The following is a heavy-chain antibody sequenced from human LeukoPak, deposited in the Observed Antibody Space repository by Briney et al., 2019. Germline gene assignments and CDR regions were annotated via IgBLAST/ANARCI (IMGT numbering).Heavy chain of an antibody. Sequence: PGGSLRLSCAASGFTFSDYYMSWIRQAPGKGLEWVSYISSSSSYTNYADSVKGRFTISRDNAKNSLYLQMNSLRAEDTAVYYCARGADYDYVWGSYRPLDYWGQGTLVTVPS. CDR3: ARGADYDYVWGSYRPLDY. V-gene: IGHV3-11*06. CDR2: ISSSSSYT. D-gene: IGHD3-16*02. J-gene: IGHJ4*02. CDR1: GFTFSDYY.